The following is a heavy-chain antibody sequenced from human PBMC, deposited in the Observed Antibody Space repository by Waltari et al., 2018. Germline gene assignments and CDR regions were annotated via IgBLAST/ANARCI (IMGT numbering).Heavy chain of an antibody. CDR3: AKDSYGGNLGDDFDY. Sequence: EVQLLESGGGLVQPGGSLRLSCAASGFTLSTYAMSWVRQAPGKGLEWVSVISGSGGNTNYADSVKGRFTISRDNSKNTLYLQMNSLRAEDTAVYYCAKDSYGGNLGDDFDYWGQGTLVTVSS. CDR2: ISGSGGNT. J-gene: IGHJ4*02. V-gene: IGHV3-23*01. CDR1: GFTLSTYA. D-gene: IGHD2-21*02.